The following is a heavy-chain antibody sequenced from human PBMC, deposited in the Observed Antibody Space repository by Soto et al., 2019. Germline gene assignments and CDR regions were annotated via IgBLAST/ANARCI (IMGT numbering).Heavy chain of an antibody. J-gene: IGHJ4*02. V-gene: IGHV3-7*01. D-gene: IGHD3-10*01. CDR3: ARDPYQSSNYHGSEFAY. Sequence: QPGGSLRLSCAASGFTFRSYWMTWVRQPPGKGLEWVANIQQDGTEKNYVDSVKGRFTISRDNAKNSLYLQMNSLRAEDTAVYYCARDPYQSSNYHGSEFAYWGQGILVTVSS. CDR1: GFTFRSYW. CDR2: IQQDGTEK.